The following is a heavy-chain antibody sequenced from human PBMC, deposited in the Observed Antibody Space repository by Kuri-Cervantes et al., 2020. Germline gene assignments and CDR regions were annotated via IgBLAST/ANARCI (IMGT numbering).Heavy chain of an antibody. J-gene: IGHJ4*02. CDR2: INPNSGGT. CDR1: GYTFTSYG. D-gene: IGHD5-12*01. Sequence: ASVKVSCKASGYTFTSYGISWVRQAPGQGLEWMGWINPNSGGTNYAQKFQGRVTMTRDTSISTAYMELSRLRSDDTAVYYWASGHSYGHWGQGTLVTVSS. V-gene: IGHV1-2*02. CDR3: ASGHSYGH.